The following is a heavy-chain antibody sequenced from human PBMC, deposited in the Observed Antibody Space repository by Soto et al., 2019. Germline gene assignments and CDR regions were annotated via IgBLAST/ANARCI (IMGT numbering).Heavy chain of an antibody. Sequence: SVKVSCKASGFTFTSSAVQWLRQSRGQRLEWIGWIVVGSGNTNYAQKFQERVTITRDTSTSTAYMELSSLRSEDTAVYYCAAKGRGYCGGDCYSSFDYWGQGTLVTVSS. J-gene: IGHJ4*02. D-gene: IGHD2-21*02. CDR1: GFTFTSSA. V-gene: IGHV1-58*01. CDR2: IVVGSGNT. CDR3: AAKGRGYCGGDCYSSFDY.